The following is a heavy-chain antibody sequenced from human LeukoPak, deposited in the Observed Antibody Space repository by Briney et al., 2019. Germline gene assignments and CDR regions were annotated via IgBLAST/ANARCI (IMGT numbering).Heavy chain of an antibody. CDR1: GGSFSGYY. D-gene: IGHD3-10*01. V-gene: IGHV4-34*01. CDR3: ARAGGSSAD. CDR2: ITQSGSS. J-gene: IGHJ4*01. Sequence: SETLSLTCAVSGGSFSGYYWGWIRQPPGKGLEWIGEITQSGSSKYNPSLKSRVTISVGTSQNQFSLKLSSVTAADTAVYYCARAGGSSADWGQGTLVTVSS.